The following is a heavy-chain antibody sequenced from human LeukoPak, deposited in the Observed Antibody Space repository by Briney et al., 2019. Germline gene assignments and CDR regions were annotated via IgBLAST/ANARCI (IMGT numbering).Heavy chain of an antibody. CDR1: GYTFTGYY. Sequence: WASVKVSCTASGYTFTGYYMHWVRQAPGQGLEWMGVIAPSSGTTSYAQKFQGRVTMTRDTSTSTLYMELSSLTSEDTAVYYCARASGSSAVPFDYWGQGTLVTVSS. J-gene: IGHJ4*02. V-gene: IGHV1-46*01. CDR2: IAPSSGTT. D-gene: IGHD3-10*01. CDR3: ARASGSSAVPFDY.